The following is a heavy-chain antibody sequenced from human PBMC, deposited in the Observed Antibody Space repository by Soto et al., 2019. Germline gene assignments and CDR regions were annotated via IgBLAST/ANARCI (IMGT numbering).Heavy chain of an antibody. CDR3: ARRRASGYYFDY. V-gene: IGHV1-46*01. D-gene: IGHD7-27*01. CDR1: GYTFTSYY. Sequence: VASVKVSCKASGYTFTSYYMHLVRQAPGQGLEWMGIINPSGGSTSYAQKFQGRVTMTRDTSTSTVYMELSSLRSEDTAVYYCARRRASGYYFDYWGQGTLVTVSS. J-gene: IGHJ4*02. CDR2: INPSGGST.